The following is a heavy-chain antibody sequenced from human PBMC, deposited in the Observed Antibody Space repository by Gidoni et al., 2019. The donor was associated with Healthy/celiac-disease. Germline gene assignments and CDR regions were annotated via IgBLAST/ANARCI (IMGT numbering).Heavy chain of an antibody. CDR2: IIPILGIA. CDR1: GGTFSSYA. J-gene: IGHJ6*02. V-gene: IGHV1-69*04. CDR3: ARESGNSYYYYGMDV. Sequence: QVQLVQSGAEVKKPGSSVKVSCKASGGTFSSYAISWVRQAPGQGLEWMGRIIPILGIANYAQKFQGRVTITADKSTSTAYMELSSLISEDTAVYYCARESGNSYYYYGMDVWGQGTTVTVSS. D-gene: IGHD2-21*02.